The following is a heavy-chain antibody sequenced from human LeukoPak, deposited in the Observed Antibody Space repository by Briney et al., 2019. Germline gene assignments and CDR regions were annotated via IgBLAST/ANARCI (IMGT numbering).Heavy chain of an antibody. Sequence: ASVKVSCKASGYTFTSYGISWVRQAPGQGLEWMGWISAYNGNTNYAQKLQGRVTMTTDTSTSTAYMELRSLRSDDTAVYYCARGDLGYDILTGYYSSHAFDIWGQGTMVTVSS. CDR2: ISAYNGNT. V-gene: IGHV1-18*01. CDR1: GYTFTSYG. J-gene: IGHJ3*02. D-gene: IGHD3-9*01. CDR3: ARGDLGYDILTGYYSSHAFDI.